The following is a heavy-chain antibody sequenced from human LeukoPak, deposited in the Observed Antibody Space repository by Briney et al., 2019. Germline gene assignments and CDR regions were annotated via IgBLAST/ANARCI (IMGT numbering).Heavy chain of an antibody. CDR3: AKVGYIVVVPAAEFDY. CDR2: ISGSGGST. V-gene: IGHV3-23*01. D-gene: IGHD2-2*01. CDR1: GFIFSRYA. J-gene: IGHJ4*02. Sequence: PGGSLRLSCAACGFIFSRYAMSWVRQAPGKGLEWVSAISGSGGSTYYADSVKGRFTNSRDNSKNTLYLQMNSLRAEDTAVYYCAKVGYIVVVPAAEFDYWGQGTLVTVSS.